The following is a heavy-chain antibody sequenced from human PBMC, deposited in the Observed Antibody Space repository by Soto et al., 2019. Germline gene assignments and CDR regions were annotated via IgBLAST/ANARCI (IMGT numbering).Heavy chain of an antibody. Sequence: QVQLQESGPGLVQPSGTLSLTCAVSGDSINNSHWWSWVRQTPGKGLEWIGETYHNGTTNYNPSLKTRVTISIAKSKNQFSLKMNSVTAADTAVYYCAREVNSSPARGPNWFDPWGQGTLVTVSS. CDR1: GDSINNSHW. CDR2: TYHNGTT. V-gene: IGHV4-4*02. CDR3: AREVNSSPARGPNWFDP. D-gene: IGHD6-13*01. J-gene: IGHJ5*02.